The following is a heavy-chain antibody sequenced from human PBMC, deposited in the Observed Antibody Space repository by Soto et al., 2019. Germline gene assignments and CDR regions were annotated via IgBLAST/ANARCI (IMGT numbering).Heavy chain of an antibody. CDR1: GGSISSYY. V-gene: IGHV4-59*08. Sequence: SETLSLTCTVSGGSISSYYWSWIRQPTGKGLEWIGYIYYSGSTNYNPSLKSRVTISVDTSKNQFSLKLSSVTAADTAVYYCARRVAVAVSSYYYYYMDVWGKGTTVTVSS. CDR3: ARRVAVAVSSYYYYYMDV. CDR2: IYYSGST. J-gene: IGHJ6*03. D-gene: IGHD6-19*01.